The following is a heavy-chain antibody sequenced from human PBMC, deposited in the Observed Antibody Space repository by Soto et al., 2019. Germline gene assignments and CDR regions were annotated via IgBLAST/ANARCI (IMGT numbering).Heavy chain of an antibody. Sequence: QVQLQESGPGLVKPSQTLSLTCTVSGGSISSGGYYWSWIRQHPGKGLEWIGYIYYSGSTYYTPSLKRRVTISVDTSKNQFSLKLSSVTAADTAVYYCARDWSGYGMDVWGQGTTVTVSS. V-gene: IGHV4-31*03. CDR1: GGSISSGGYY. J-gene: IGHJ6*02. CDR2: IYYSGST. D-gene: IGHD3-3*01. CDR3: ARDWSGYGMDV.